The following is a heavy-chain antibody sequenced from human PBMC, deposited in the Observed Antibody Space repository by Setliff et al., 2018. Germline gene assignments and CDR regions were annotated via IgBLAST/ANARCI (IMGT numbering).Heavy chain of an antibody. D-gene: IGHD3-10*01. J-gene: IGHJ5*02. CDR3: ARGNYGSGSPVYVWFDP. CDR2: IYTGGST. Sequence: GGSLRLSCAASGFTVSSSYMTWVRQAPGKGLEWVSVIYTGGSTYYADSMKDRFTISRDTSKNTLYLQMNSRRTEDTAVYYCARGNYGSGSPVYVWFDPWGQLTLVTVSS. CDR1: GFTVSSSY. V-gene: IGHV3-66*02.